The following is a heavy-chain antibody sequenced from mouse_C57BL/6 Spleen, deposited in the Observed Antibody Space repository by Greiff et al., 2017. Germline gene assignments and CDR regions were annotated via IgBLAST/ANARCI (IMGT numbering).Heavy chain of an antibody. V-gene: IGHV1-82*01. CDR1: GYAFSSSW. CDR3: ARGGVTTVVATDWYFDV. CDR2: IYPGDGDT. D-gene: IGHD1-1*01. Sequence: VQLQQSGPELVKPGASVKISCKASGYAFSSSWMNWVKQRPGKGLEWIGRIYPGDGDTNYNGKFKGKATLTADKSSSTAYMQRSRLTSEDSAVYFCARGGVTTVVATDWYFDVWGTGTTVTVSS. J-gene: IGHJ1*03.